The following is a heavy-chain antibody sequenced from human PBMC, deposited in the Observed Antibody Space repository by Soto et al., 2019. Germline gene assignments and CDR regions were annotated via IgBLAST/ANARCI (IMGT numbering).Heavy chain of an antibody. V-gene: IGHV4-39*01. CDR3: ARTEEQWPDAFDI. J-gene: IGHJ3*02. D-gene: IGHD6-19*01. Sequence: QLQLQESGPGLVKPSETLSLTCTVSGGSISSSSYYWGWIRQPPGKGLEWIGSIYYSGSTYYNPSLKSRVTISVDTSKNQFSLKLSSVTAADTAVYYCARTEEQWPDAFDIWGQGTMVTVSS. CDR1: GGSISSSSYY. CDR2: IYYSGST.